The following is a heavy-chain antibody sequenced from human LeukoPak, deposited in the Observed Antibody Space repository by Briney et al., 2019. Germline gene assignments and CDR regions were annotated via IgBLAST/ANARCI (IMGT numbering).Heavy chain of an antibody. J-gene: IGHJ5*02. CDR1: GYTLTELS. D-gene: IGHD3-10*01. Sequence: ASVKVSCKVSGYTLTELSMHWVRQAPGKGLEWMGGFDPEDGETIYAQKFQGRVNMTEDTSTDTAYMELSSLISEDTAVYYCATARPYYYGSGSFHWFDPWGQGTLVTVSS. CDR3: ATARPYYYGSGSFHWFDP. V-gene: IGHV1-24*01. CDR2: FDPEDGET.